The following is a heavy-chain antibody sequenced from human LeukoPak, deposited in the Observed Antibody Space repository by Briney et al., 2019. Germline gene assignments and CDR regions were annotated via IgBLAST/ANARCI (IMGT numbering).Heavy chain of an antibody. CDR1: GFTFSSYA. V-gene: IGHV3-23*01. J-gene: IGHJ4*02. Sequence: GGSLRLSCAASGFTFSSYAMSWVRQAPGKGLEWVSAISGSGGSTYYADSVKGRFTISRGNSKNTLYLQMNSLRAEDTAVYYCAKDEVIAVAVIFSYWGQGTLVTVSS. CDR3: AKDEVIAVAVIFSY. D-gene: IGHD6-19*01. CDR2: ISGSGGST.